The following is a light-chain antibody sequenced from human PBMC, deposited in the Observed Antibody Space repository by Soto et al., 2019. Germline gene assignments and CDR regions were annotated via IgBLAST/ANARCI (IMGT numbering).Light chain of an antibody. CDR3: TSYSTSSTRVV. CDR1: SSDVGGYNY. J-gene: IGLJ2*01. CDR2: EVS. Sequence: QSVLTQPASVSGSPGQSITISCSGTSSDVGGYNYVSWYQQHPGKAPKLIIFEVSNRPSGVSNRFSGSKSGNTASLTISGLQAEDEGDYYCTSYSTSSTRVVFGGGTKLTVL. V-gene: IGLV2-14*01.